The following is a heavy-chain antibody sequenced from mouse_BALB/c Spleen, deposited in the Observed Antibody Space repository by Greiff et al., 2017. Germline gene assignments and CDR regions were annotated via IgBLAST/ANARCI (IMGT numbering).Heavy chain of an antibody. D-gene: IGHD1-1*01. J-gene: IGHJ2*01. CDR1: GYTFTSYV. CDR2: INPYNDGT. Sequence: VQLQQSGPELLKPGASVKMSCKASGYTFTSYVMHWVKQKPGQGLEWIGYINPYNDGTKYNEKFKGKATLTSDKSSSTAYMELSSLTSEDSAVYYCARSATSYGSSYDYWGQGTTLTVSS. V-gene: IGHV1-14*01. CDR3: ARSATSYGSSYDY.